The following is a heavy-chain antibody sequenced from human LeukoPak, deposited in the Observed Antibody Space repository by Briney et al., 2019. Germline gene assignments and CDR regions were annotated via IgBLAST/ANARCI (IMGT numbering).Heavy chain of an antibody. CDR3: ARVGGYNQDY. J-gene: IGHJ4*02. D-gene: IGHD5-24*01. CDR2: IYTSGST. V-gene: IGHV4-4*07. Sequence: SETLSLTCTVSGCSISSYYWSWIRQPAGKGLEWIRRIYTSGSTNYNPSPKRRVTMSVDTAKNQFSLKLSSVTAADTAAYYCARVGGYNQDYWGQGILVIVSS. CDR1: GCSISSYY.